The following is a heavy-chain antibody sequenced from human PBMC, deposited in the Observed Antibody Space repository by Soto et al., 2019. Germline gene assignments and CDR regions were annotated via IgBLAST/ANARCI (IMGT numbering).Heavy chain of an antibody. J-gene: IGHJ5*02. CDR2: ISAYNGNT. Sequence: ASVKVSFKAAGYTFTSYGISWVRQTPGQGLEWMGWISAYNGNTNYAQKLQGRVTMTTDTSTSTAYMELRSLRSDDTAVYFCARDDCTNGVCYTEWFDPWGQGTLVTVSS. CDR3: ARDDCTNGVCYTEWFDP. CDR1: GYTFTSYG. D-gene: IGHD2-8*01. V-gene: IGHV1-18*01.